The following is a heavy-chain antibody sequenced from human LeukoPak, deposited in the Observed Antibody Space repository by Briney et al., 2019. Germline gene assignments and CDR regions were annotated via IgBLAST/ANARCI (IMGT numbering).Heavy chain of an antibody. CDR2: INPNSGGT. CDR3: AARGPDGHNYGRNFDY. Sequence: ASVKVSCKASGDTFTGYYMHWVRQAPGQGLEWMGWINPNSGGTNYAQKFQGRVTMTRDTSISTAYMELSRLRSDDTAVYYRAARGPDGHNYGRNFDYWGQGTLVTVSS. D-gene: IGHD5-24*01. J-gene: IGHJ4*02. V-gene: IGHV1-2*02. CDR1: GDTFTGYY.